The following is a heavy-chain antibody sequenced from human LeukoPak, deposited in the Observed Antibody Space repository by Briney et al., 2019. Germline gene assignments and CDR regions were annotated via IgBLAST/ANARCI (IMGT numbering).Heavy chain of an antibody. V-gene: IGHV3-53*01. Sequence: GGSLRLSCAASGLTVSSNYMSWVRQAPGKGLEWVSVIYSGDKTYYADSVKGRFTITRENSKNTLYLQMMGLRVEDTAIYYCAKLNLGEMAYFDSWGQGILVTVSS. CDR1: GLTVSSNY. D-gene: IGHD1-1*01. CDR3: AKLNLGEMAYFDS. CDR2: IYSGDKT. J-gene: IGHJ4*02.